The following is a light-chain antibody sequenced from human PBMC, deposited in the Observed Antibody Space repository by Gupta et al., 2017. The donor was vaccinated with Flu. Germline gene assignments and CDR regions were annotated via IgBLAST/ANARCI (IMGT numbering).Light chain of an antibody. CDR3: QQSYSTHPERVT. Sequence: DIQITPSPSSLSASVGDRVTITCRASRNIGTYLNWYQQKPGKAPKVLIYGASTSNSGVPSRFSGNGCRTHCTLSISSVKTEDLEAFSCQQSYSTHPERVTFGQGTKVDNK. CDR2: GAS. J-gene: IGKJ3*01. CDR1: RNIGTY. V-gene: IGKV1-39*01.